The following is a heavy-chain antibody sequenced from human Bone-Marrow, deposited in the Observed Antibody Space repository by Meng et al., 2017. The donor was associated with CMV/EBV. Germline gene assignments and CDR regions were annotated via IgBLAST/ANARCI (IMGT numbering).Heavy chain of an antibody. CDR1: GGSVSSGSYY. CDR3: ARNPYYYGSGIPGWFGP. J-gene: IGHJ5*02. Sequence: SETLSLTCTVSGGSVSSGSYYWSWIRQPPGKGLEWIGYIYYSGSTNYNPSLKSRVTISVDTSKNQFSLKLSSVTAADTAVYYCARNPYYYGSGIPGWFGPWGQGHRVNGAS. CDR2: IYYSGST. D-gene: IGHD3-10*01. V-gene: IGHV4-61*01.